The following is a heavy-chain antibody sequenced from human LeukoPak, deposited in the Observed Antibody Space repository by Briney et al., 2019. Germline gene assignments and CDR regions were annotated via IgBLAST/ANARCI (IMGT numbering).Heavy chain of an antibody. D-gene: IGHD4-23*01. CDR2: IKQDGSGK. V-gene: IGHV3-7*03. Sequence: GGSLRLSCAASGFTFSAYWMSWVRQAPGKGLEWVANIKQDGSGKYYVDSVKGRFTISRDNAKNSLCLQMNSLRAEDTAVYYCARKTVVGSYFDYWGQGTPVTVSS. CDR3: ARKTVVGSYFDY. J-gene: IGHJ4*02. CDR1: GFTFSAYW.